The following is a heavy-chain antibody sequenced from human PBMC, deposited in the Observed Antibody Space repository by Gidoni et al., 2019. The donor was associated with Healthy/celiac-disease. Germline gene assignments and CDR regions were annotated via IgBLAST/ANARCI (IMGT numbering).Heavy chain of an antibody. V-gene: IGHV3-48*02. Sequence: VRQAPGKGLAGVSYISSSSSSIYYADSAKGRFTISRDNAKNSLYLQMNSLRDEDTAVSYCARDYGVVVPTFAFDIWGQGTMVTVSS. CDR2: ISSSSSSI. J-gene: IGHJ3*02. D-gene: IGHD2-2*01. CDR3: ARDYGVVVPTFAFDI.